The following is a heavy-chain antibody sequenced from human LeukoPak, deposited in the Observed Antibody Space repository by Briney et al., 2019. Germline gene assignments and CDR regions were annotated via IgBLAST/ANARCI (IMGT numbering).Heavy chain of an antibody. J-gene: IGHJ4*02. CDR1: GGSISSGDDY. V-gene: IGHV4-30-4*08. D-gene: IGHD3-3*01. CDR2: IYYSGST. CDR3: ARELLTYDFWSGYSSGFDY. Sequence: SQTLSFTCTVSGGSISSGDDYWSWIRQPPGKGLEWIGYIYYSGSTYYNPSLKSRVTISVDTSKNQFSLKLSSVTAADTAVYYCARELLTYDFWSGYSSGFDYWGQGTLVTVSS.